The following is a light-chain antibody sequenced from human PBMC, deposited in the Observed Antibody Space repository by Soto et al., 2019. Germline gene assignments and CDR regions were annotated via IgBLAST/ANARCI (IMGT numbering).Light chain of an antibody. J-gene: IGKJ2*01. CDR1: QSVSSSY. CDR2: GAS. Sequence: IVLTQSPGTLSLSPGDRATLSCRASQSVSSSYLAWYQHKPGQAPRLLIYGASSRATGIPDRFSGSGSGTDFTLTISRLEPEDFAVYYCQQYGSSPHTFGQGTKLEIK. CDR3: QQYGSSPHT. V-gene: IGKV3-20*01.